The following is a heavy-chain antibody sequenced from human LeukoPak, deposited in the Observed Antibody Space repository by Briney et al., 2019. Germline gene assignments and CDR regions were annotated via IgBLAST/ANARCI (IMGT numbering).Heavy chain of an antibody. CDR1: GGSISSGVYS. CDR3: AGQGYSSSWYRNQGPEYFQH. V-gene: IGHV4-30-2*01. D-gene: IGHD6-13*01. Sequence: SQTLSLTCAVSGGSISSGVYSWSWIRQPPGKGLEWIGYIYHSGSTYYNPSLKSRVTISVDRSKNQFSLKLSSVTAADTAVYYCAGQGYSSSWYRNQGPEYFQHWGQGTLVTVSS. J-gene: IGHJ1*01. CDR2: IYHSGST.